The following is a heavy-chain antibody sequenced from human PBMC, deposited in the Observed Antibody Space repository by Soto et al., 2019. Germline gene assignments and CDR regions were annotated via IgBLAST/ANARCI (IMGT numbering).Heavy chain of an antibody. Sequence: PGGSVRLSCAASGFTFSSYAMSWVRQAPGKGLEWVSAISGSGGSTHYADSVKGRFTISRDYSKSTLYLQMNSLRAEDTAVYYCAKGEAIVIVPAAHFDYWGQGTLVTVSS. J-gene: IGHJ4*02. CDR1: GFTFSSYA. D-gene: IGHD2-2*01. V-gene: IGHV3-23*01. CDR2: ISGSGGST. CDR3: AKGEAIVIVPAAHFDY.